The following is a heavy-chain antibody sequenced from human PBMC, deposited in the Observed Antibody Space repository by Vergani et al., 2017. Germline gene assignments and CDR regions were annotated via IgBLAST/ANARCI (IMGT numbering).Heavy chain of an antibody. D-gene: IGHD6-19*01. CDR1: GYSFTSYW. CDR2: IYPGDSDT. Sequence: EVQLVQSGAEVKKPGESLKISCKGSGYSFTSYWIGWVRQMPGKGLEWMGIIYPGDSDTRYSPSFQGQVTISADKSISTAYLQWSSLKAWDTAMYYYARIEAVAGIFMGLDRWFDPWGQGTLVTVSS. J-gene: IGHJ5*02. CDR3: ARIEAVAGIFMGLDRWFDP. V-gene: IGHV5-51*01.